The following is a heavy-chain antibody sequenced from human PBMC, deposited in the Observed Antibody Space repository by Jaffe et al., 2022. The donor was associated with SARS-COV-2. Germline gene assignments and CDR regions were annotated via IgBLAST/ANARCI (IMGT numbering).Heavy chain of an antibody. V-gene: IGHV4-31*03. CDR3: ARDGGYSGYDSDYYYYGMDV. CDR2: IYYSGST. D-gene: IGHD5-12*01. Sequence: QVQLQESGPGLVKPSQTLSLTCTVSGGSISSGGYYWSWIRQHPGKGLEWIGYIYYSGSTYYNPSLKSRVTISVDTSKNQFSLKLSSVTAADTAVYYCARDGGYSGYDSDYYYYGMDVWGQGTTVTVSS. CDR1: GGSISSGGYY. J-gene: IGHJ6*02.